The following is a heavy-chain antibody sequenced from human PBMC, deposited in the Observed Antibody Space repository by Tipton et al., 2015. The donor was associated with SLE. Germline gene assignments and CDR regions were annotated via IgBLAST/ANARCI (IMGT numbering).Heavy chain of an antibody. CDR1: GGSFSDYY. CDR3: ARGGLGRGSGWSGAFAP. D-gene: IGHD6-19*01. J-gene: IGHJ5*02. Sequence: GLVKPSETLSLSCDVYGGSFSDYYWMWIRQPPGKGLEWIGEINHSGSTICNPSLVSRVTISVDTSKNQFSLKLSSVTAADTAVYYCARGGLGRGSGWSGAFAPWGQGTLVTVSS. CDR2: INHSGST. V-gene: IGHV4-34*01.